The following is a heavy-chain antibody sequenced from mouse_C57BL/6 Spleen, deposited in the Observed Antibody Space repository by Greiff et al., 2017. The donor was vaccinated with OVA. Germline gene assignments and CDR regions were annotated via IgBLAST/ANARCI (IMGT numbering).Heavy chain of an antibody. CDR2: ISDGGSYT. Sequence: EVKLVESGGGLVKPGGSLKLSCAASGFTFSSYAMSWVRQTPEKRLEWVATISDGGSYTYYPDNVKGRFTISRDNAKNNLYLQMSHLKSEDTAMYYCARDYDLYYFDYWGQGTTLTVSS. D-gene: IGHD2-3*01. J-gene: IGHJ2*01. V-gene: IGHV5-4*01. CDR3: ARDYDLYYFDY. CDR1: GFTFSSYA.